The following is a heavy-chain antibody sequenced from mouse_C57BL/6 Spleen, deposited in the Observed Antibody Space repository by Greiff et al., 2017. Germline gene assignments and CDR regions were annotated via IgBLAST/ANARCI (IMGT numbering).Heavy chain of an antibody. Sequence: VKLQQSGPELVKPGASVKISCKASGYAFSSSWMNWVKQRPGKGLEWIGRIYPGDGDTNYNGKFKGKATLTADKSSSTAYMQLSSLTSEDSAVYFCARSITTVVTVDYWGQGTTLTVSS. CDR3: ARSITTVVTVDY. CDR2: IYPGDGDT. V-gene: IGHV1-82*01. J-gene: IGHJ2*01. D-gene: IGHD1-1*01. CDR1: GYAFSSSW.